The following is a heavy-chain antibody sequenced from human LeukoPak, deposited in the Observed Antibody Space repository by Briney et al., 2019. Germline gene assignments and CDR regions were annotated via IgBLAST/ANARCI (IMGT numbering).Heavy chain of an antibody. CDR2: IYPGDSDT. Sequence: WIRQPAGKGLEWMGIIYPGDSDTRYSPSFQGQVTISADKSISTAYLQWSSLKASDTAMYYCAAKGYCSSTSCYTSGDWFDPWGQGTLVTVSS. CDR3: AAKGYCSSTSCYTSGDWFDP. J-gene: IGHJ5*02. D-gene: IGHD2-2*02. V-gene: IGHV5-51*01.